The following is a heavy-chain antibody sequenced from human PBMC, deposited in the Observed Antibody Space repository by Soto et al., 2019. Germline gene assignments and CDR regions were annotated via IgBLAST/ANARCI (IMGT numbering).Heavy chain of an antibody. Sequence: SVKVSCKASGGTFSSYAISWVRQAPGQGLEWMGGIIPIFGTANYAQKFQGRVTITADKSTSTAYMELRSLRSEDTAVYYCARDGDSSSSSGMDVWGQGTTVTVSS. D-gene: IGHD6-6*01. V-gene: IGHV1-69*06. CDR2: IIPIFGTA. CDR3: ARDGDSSSSSGMDV. CDR1: GGTFSSYA. J-gene: IGHJ6*02.